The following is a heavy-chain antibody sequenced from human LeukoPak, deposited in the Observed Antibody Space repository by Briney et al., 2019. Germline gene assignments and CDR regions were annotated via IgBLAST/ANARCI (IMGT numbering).Heavy chain of an antibody. CDR2: INWNGGST. Sequence: GGSLRLSCAASGFTFDDYGMSWVRQAPGKGLEWVSGINWNGGSTGYADSVKGRFTISRGNAKNSLYLQMNSLRAEDTALYHCARHSGRYFFDAFDIWGQGTMVTVSS. CDR1: GFTFDDYG. J-gene: IGHJ3*02. V-gene: IGHV3-20*01. CDR3: ARHSGRYFFDAFDI. D-gene: IGHD1-26*01.